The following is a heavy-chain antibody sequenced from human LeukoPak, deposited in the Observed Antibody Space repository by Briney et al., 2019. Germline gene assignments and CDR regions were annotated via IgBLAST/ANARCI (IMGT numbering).Heavy chain of an antibody. J-gene: IGHJ4*02. CDR2: IRSKANSYAT. V-gene: IGHV3-73*01. Sequence: PGGSLRLSCAASGFTFSGSAMHWVRQASGKGLEWVGRIRSKANSYATAYAASVKGRFTISRDDSKNTAYLQMNSLKTEDTAVYYCARDGSSSVYWGQGTLVTVSS. CDR3: ARDGSSSVY. D-gene: IGHD6-6*01. CDR1: GFTFSGSA.